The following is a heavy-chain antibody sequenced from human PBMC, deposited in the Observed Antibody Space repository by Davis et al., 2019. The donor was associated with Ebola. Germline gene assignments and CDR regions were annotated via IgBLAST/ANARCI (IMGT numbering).Heavy chain of an antibody. V-gene: IGHV3-66*04. D-gene: IGHD4-17*01. CDR1: GFTFRTYA. Sequence: GESLKISCATSGFTFRTYAMSWVRQAPGKGLEWVSVIYRDERTYYADSVKGRFTVSRDNSENMLYLQMSTLRAEDTAVYYCARHVNGDFWYFDLWGRGTLVTVSS. CDR2: IYRDERT. CDR3: ARHVNGDFWYFDL. J-gene: IGHJ2*01.